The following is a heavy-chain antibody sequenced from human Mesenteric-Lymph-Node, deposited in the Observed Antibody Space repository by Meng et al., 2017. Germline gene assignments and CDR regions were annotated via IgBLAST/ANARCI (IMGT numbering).Heavy chain of an antibody. CDR1: GYTFTSNY. CDR2: INPSGGTT. V-gene: IGHV1-46*01. D-gene: IGHD3-16*01. Sequence: ASVKVSCKTSGYTFTSNYMHWVRQAPGQGLEWMGIINPSGGTTSYPQKFQGRVTMTRDTSTSTVYMEVSSLRSEDTAVYYCASGRKMGDWFDPWGQGTLVTVSS. J-gene: IGHJ5*02. CDR3: ASGRKMGDWFDP.